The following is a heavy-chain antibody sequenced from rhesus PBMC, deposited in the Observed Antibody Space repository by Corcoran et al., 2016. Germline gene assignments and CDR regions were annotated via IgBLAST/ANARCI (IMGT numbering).Heavy chain of an antibody. Sequence: QVQLQESGPGLVKSSVTLSLTCAVSGGSVSSNHWIWLRQSPGKGLEWIGRISGSGEGADYNPTLKSRVTLSTETSKNQFSLRLTSVPAADTALYFCATLVGVPGSLDVWGRGVLVTVSS. V-gene: IGHV4-173*01. CDR1: GGSVSSNH. J-gene: IGHJ5-2*02. CDR2: ISGSGEGA. CDR3: ATLVGVPGSLDV. D-gene: IGHD2-39*01.